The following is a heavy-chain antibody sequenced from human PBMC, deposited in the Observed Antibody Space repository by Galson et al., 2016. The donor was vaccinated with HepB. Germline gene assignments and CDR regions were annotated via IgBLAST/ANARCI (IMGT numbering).Heavy chain of an antibody. CDR3: ARVGSSGWSYSYLDY. V-gene: IGHV1-2*02. CDR2: INPNGGGT. D-gene: IGHD6-13*01. Sequence: SVKVSCKASGYTFTGHYINWVRQAPGQGLEWMGWINPNGGGTNAAQKPHGRLTMTRDTSVSTAHMELTRLRSDDAAVYYCARVGSSGWSYSYLDYWGQGTLVTVSS. J-gene: IGHJ4*02. CDR1: GYTFTGHY.